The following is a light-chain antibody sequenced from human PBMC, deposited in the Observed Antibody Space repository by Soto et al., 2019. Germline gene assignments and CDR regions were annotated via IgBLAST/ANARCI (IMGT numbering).Light chain of an antibody. Sequence: QSALTQPASVSGSPGQSITISCTGTSRDVGGYNYVSWYQKDPGKAPKLMIYNVFNRPSGVSDRFSGSKSGNTASLTISGLQAEDEADYYCSSYSNTTTLYVFGTGTKLTVL. CDR3: SSYSNTTTLYV. CDR1: SRDVGGYNY. V-gene: IGLV2-14*03. J-gene: IGLJ1*01. CDR2: NVF.